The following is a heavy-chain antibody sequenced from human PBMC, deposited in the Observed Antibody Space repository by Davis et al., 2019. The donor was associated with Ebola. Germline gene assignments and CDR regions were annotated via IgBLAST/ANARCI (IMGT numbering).Heavy chain of an antibody. D-gene: IGHD3-22*01. Sequence: GESLKISCAASGFTFSSYSMNWVRQAPGKGLEWVSSISSSSYIYYADSVKGRFTISRDNAKNSLYLQMNSLRAEDTAVYYCHPITMIDYWGQGTLVTVSS. J-gene: IGHJ4*02. V-gene: IGHV3-21*01. CDR2: ISSSSYI. CDR3: HPITMIDY. CDR1: GFTFSSYS.